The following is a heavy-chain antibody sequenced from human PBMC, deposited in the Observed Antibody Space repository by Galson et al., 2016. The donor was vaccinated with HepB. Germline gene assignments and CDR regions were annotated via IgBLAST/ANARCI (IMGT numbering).Heavy chain of an antibody. CDR3: ARGGSSSCDY. V-gene: IGHV1-2*02. D-gene: IGHD6-6*01. CDR2: INPNSGGT. CDR1: GYTFTGFY. J-gene: IGHJ4*02. Sequence: SVKVSCKASGYTFTGFYMHWVRQAPGQGPEWMGWINPNSGGTNYAQKFLGRVTMTRDTSISTVYMEVGSLRSDDTAMYYCARGGSSSCDYWGQGTLVIVSS.